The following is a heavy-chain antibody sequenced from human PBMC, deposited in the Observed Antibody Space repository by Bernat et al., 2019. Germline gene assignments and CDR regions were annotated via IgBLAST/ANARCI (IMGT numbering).Heavy chain of an antibody. J-gene: IGHJ4*02. CDR2: VKPDGSEK. CDR3: AGEPFDY. V-gene: IGHV3-7*03. Sequence: RGEAGGGVGQPGGSRRLAWAASGPTASTYWMIWVRQAPGKGLEWVANVKPDGSEKYYVDSVKGRFTISRDNAKSSLYLQMNSLRVEDTAVYYCAGEPFDYWGQGTLVTVSS. CDR1: GPTASTYW.